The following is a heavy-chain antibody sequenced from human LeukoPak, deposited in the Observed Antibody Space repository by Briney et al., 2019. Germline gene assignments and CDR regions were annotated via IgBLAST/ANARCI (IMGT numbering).Heavy chain of an antibody. CDR2: IKQDGSEK. CDR1: GFTFSSYW. J-gene: IGHJ3*02. V-gene: IGHV3-7*01. Sequence: GGSLRLSCAASGFTFSSYWMSWVRQAPGKGLEWVANIKQDGSEKYYVDSVKGRFTISRDNAENSLYLQMNSLRAEDTAVYYCARVLRYDNSGHDSFDIWGQGTMVIVSS. D-gene: IGHD3-22*01. CDR3: ARVLRYDNSGHDSFDI.